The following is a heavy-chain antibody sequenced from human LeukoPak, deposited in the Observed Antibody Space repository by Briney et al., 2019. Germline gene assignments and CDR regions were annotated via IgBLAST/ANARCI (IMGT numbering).Heavy chain of an antibody. CDR1: GGTFSSYA. CDR3: ARVESVLRFFDY. Sequence: ASVKVSCKASGGTFSSYAISWVRQAPGQGLEWMGWISAYNGNTNYAQKLQGRVTMTTDTSTSTAYMELRSLRSDDTAVYYCARVESVLRFFDYWGQGTLVTVSS. CDR2: ISAYNGNT. V-gene: IGHV1-18*01. D-gene: IGHD3-3*01. J-gene: IGHJ4*02.